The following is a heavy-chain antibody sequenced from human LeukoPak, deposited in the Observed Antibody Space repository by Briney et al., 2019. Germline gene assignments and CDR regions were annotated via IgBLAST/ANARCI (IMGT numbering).Heavy chain of an antibody. Sequence: SETLSLTCTVSGGSINNYYWSWIRQSPGKGLEWIGYIYYSGNTNYNTNYNPSHISRVTISVDTSKNQFSLNLSSVTAADTAVYYCAREGWLSLNWFDPWGQGTLVTVSS. CDR3: AREGWLSLNWFDP. CDR2: IYYSGNTNYNT. CDR1: GGSINNYY. J-gene: IGHJ5*02. D-gene: IGHD3-22*01. V-gene: IGHV4-59*12.